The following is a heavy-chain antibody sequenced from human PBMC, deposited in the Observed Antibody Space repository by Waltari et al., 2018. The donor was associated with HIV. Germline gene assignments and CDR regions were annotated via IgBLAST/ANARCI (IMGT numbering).Heavy chain of an antibody. D-gene: IGHD3-10*01. Sequence: QVQLVQSGAEVKKPGSSVKVSCKASGGTFSSYAISWVRQAPGQGLEWMGRIIPILGIANYAHKFQGRVTITADKSTSTAYMELSSLRSEDTAVYYCARERFGESPVDYWGQGTLVTVSS. CDR3: ARERFGESPVDY. V-gene: IGHV1-69*04. J-gene: IGHJ4*02. CDR1: GGTFSSYA. CDR2: IIPILGIA.